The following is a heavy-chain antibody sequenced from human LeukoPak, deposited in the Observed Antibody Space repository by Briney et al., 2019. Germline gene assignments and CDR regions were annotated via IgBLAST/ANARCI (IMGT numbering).Heavy chain of an antibody. J-gene: IGHJ5*02. CDR3: ARDVAATTVAAGAFDP. D-gene: IGHD2-15*01. Sequence: GGSLRLSCEASGFTSNGFMFDDFGMSWFRQGPVKGLEWVSGIDWRGANTGYADSVKGRFTISRDNGKNFLYLQMNSLRDEDTALYYCARDVAATTVAAGAFDPWGQGTLVIVTS. V-gene: IGHV3-20*04. CDR1: GFTSNGFMFDDFG. CDR2: IDWRGANT.